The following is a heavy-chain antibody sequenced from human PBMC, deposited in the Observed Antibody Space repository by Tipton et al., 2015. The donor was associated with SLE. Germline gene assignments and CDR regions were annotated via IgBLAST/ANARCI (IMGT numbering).Heavy chain of an antibody. CDR1: GGSFSGYY. V-gene: IGHV4-34*01. CDR2: INHSGST. Sequence: LRLSCAVYGGSFSGYYWSWIRQPPGKGLEWIGEINHSGSTNYNPSLKSRVTISINTSKNQFSLNLSSVTAADTAVYFCAREGVGYQLFPDYYYYYMDVWGKGTTVTVSS. CDR3: AREGVGYQLFPDYYYYYMDV. J-gene: IGHJ6*03. D-gene: IGHD2-2*01.